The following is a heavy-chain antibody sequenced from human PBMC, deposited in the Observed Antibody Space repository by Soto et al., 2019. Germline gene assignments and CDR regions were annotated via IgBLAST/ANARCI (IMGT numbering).Heavy chain of an antibody. V-gene: IGHV3-64*01. CDR3: VRRVSGNYDY. Sequence: EVPLAESGGGMVQPGGSLRLSCVASGFTFSSYDMHWVRQAPGKGLEYVSSISSNGGTTYYGNSVKGRFTISRDNSKNTLYLQMGSLRAEDMAVYYCVRRVSGNYDYWGQGILVTVSS. CDR1: GFTFSSYD. J-gene: IGHJ4*02. D-gene: IGHD1-7*01. CDR2: ISSNGGTT.